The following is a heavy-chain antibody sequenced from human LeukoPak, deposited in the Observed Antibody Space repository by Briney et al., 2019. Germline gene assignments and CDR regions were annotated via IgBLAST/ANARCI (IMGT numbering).Heavy chain of an antibody. CDR3: ARARGDYGDYTFDY. Sequence: SETLSLACAVSGGSISSGGYSWSWIRQPPGKGLEWIGYIYHSGSTYYNPSLKSRVTISVDRSKNQFSLKLSSVTAADTAVYYCARARGDYGDYTFDYWGQGALVTVSS. V-gene: IGHV4-30-2*01. CDR2: IYHSGST. CDR1: GGSISSGGYS. J-gene: IGHJ4*02. D-gene: IGHD4-17*01.